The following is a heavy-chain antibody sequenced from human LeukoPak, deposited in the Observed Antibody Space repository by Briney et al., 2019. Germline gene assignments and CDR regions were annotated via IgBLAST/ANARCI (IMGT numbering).Heavy chain of an antibody. CDR3: ARVSGRFYFYYYMDV. Sequence: SETLSLTCTVSGGSISSSSYYWGWIRQPPGKVLEWIGSIYYSGSTYYNPSLKSRVTISVDTSKNQFSLRLSSVTAADTAVYYCARVSGRFYFYYYMDVWGKGTTVTISS. CDR1: GGSISSSSYY. V-gene: IGHV4-39*01. J-gene: IGHJ6*03. CDR2: IYYSGST.